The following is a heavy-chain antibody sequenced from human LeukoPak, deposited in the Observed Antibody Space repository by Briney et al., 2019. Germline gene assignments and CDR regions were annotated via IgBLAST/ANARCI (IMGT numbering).Heavy chain of an antibody. CDR1: GFTFSNYH. CDR2: ISHSGSSI. CDR3: AMALDY. J-gene: IGHJ4*02. V-gene: IGHV3-23*01. Sequence: GGSLRLSCVASGFTFSNYHMNWVRQAPGKGLEWVSGISHSGSSIYYADSVKGRFTISRDNSKNTLYLQMDRLRVEDTAVYYCAMALDYWGQGTLVTVS.